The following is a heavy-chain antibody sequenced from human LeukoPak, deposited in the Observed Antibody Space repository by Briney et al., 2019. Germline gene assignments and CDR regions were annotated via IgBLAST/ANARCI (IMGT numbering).Heavy chain of an antibody. CDR3: ARAVYRSSWYHKEDFFDY. CDR2: INHSGST. CDR1: GGSFSGYY. V-gene: IGHV4-34*01. Sequence: SETLSLTCAVYGGSFSGYYWSWIRQPPGKGLEWIGEINHSGSTNYNPSLKSRVTISVDTSKNQFSLKLSSVTAADTAVYYCARAVYRSSWYHKEDFFDYWGQGTPVTVSS. D-gene: IGHD6-13*01. J-gene: IGHJ4*02.